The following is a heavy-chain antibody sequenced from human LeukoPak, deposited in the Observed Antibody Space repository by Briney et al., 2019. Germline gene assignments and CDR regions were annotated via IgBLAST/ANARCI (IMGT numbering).Heavy chain of an antibody. D-gene: IGHD2-21*02. J-gene: IGHJ3*02. CDR1: GYSISSGYY. V-gene: IGHV4-38-2*01. CDR3: ARRGVTDYSYAFDS. CDR2: IYHIGST. Sequence: KPSETLSLTCAVSGYSISSGYYWGWIRQPPGKGLEWIGSIYHIGSTYYNPSLKSRFTISVDTSKNQFSLKLSSVTAADTAVYYCARRGVTDYSYAFDSWGQGTMVTVSS.